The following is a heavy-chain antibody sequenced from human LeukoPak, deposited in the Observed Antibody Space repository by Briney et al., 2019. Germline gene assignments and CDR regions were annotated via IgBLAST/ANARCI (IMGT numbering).Heavy chain of an antibody. CDR2: IYHSGST. D-gene: IGHD3-10*01. CDR3: ARVLWFGELPPAGRLYYFDY. J-gene: IGHJ4*02. Sequence: PSETLSLTCAVSGYSISNGYYWGWIRQPPGKGLEWIGSIYHSGSTYYNPSLKSRVTISVDTSKNQFSLKLSSVTAADTAVYYCARVLWFGELPPAGRLYYFDYWGQGTLVTVSS. V-gene: IGHV4-38-2*01. CDR1: GYSISNGYY.